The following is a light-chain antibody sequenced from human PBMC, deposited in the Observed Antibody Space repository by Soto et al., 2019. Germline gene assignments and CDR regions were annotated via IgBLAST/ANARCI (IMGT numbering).Light chain of an antibody. Sequence: QSALTQPLSVSGSPGQSVTFSCTGTRIDVGAYIYVSWYQQHPGKAPKLIIYDVIKRPSGVPDRFSGSKSANTASLTISGLQSEDESDYYCSSYKSSRNLVFGTGTKVTVL. CDR2: DVI. V-gene: IGLV2-11*01. CDR3: SSYKSSRNLV. CDR1: RIDVGAYIY. J-gene: IGLJ1*01.